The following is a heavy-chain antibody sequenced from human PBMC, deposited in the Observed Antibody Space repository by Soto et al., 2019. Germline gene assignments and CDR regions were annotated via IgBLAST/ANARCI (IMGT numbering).Heavy chain of an antibody. J-gene: IGHJ4*02. D-gene: IGHD5-12*01. V-gene: IGHV3-21*01. CDR2: ISSSSSYI. Sequence: WWSLRLSCSASVFTFSSYSMNWVRQAPGKGLEWVSSISSSSSYIYYADSVKGRFTISRDNAKNSLYLQMNSLRAEDTAVYYCARVGYGDYWGQGTLVTVSS. CDR3: ARVGYGDY. CDR1: VFTFSSYS.